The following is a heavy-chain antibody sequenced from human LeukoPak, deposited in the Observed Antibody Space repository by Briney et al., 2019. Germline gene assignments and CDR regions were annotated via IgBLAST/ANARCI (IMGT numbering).Heavy chain of an antibody. CDR3: ARSYSGWFAP. J-gene: IGHJ5*02. CDR2: IYHSGST. CDR1: GGSISSGGYS. D-gene: IGHD1-26*01. V-gene: IGHV4-30-2*01. Sequence: PSQTLSLTCAVSGGSISSGGYSWSWIRQPPGKGLEWIGYIYHSGSTYYNPSLKSRVTISVDRSKNQFSLKLSSVTAADTAVYYCARSYSGWFAPGGQETLVTVSS.